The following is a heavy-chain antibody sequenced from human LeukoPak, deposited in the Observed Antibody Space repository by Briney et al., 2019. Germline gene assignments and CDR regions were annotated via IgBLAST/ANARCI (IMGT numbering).Heavy chain of an antibody. CDR3: ARDVQAGPGY. V-gene: IGHV3-74*01. CDR2: INSDGSRT. CDR1: GFTFSSYW. Sequence: QPGGSLRLSCAASGFTFSSYWMHWVRQAPGKGLVWVSRINSDGSRTTYADSVKGRFTISRDNAKNTLHLQMNSLRAEDAAVYYCARDVQAGPGYWGQGTLVTVSS. J-gene: IGHJ4*02. D-gene: IGHD6-19*01.